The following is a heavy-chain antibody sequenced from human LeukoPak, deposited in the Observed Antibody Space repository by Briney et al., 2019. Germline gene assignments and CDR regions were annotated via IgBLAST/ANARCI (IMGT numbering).Heavy chain of an antibody. CDR1: GFIFDSFS. Sequence: PGGSLRLSCAASGFIFDSFSMHWVRQAPGKGLEWVSLINKGGDRTFYADSVEGRFTISRDNSKNTLYLQMNSLRAEDTAVYYCAKGVAVVVPAAPFDYWGQGTLVTVSS. V-gene: IGHV3-43*01. CDR3: AKGVAVVVPAAPFDY. J-gene: IGHJ4*02. CDR2: INKGGDRT. D-gene: IGHD2-2*01.